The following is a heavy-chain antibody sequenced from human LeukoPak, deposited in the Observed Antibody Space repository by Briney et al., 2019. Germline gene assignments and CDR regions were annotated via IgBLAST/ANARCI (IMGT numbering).Heavy chain of an antibody. D-gene: IGHD2-15*01. V-gene: IGHV3-23*01. CDR2: ISGSGGTT. CDR3: ATVLNVVGCFDY. Sequence: GGSLRLSCAASGITFSSYGMSWVRQVPGKGLEWVSGISGSGGTTYCADSVKGRFTISRDNSKDTLFLQMNSLTVEDTAVYYCATVLNVVGCFDYWGQGTLVTVSS. CDR1: GITFSSYG. J-gene: IGHJ4*02.